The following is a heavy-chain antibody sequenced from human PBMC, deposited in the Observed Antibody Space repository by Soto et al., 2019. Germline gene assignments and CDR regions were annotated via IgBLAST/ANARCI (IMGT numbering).Heavy chain of an antibody. J-gene: IGHJ6*02. CDR1: GYTFTGYY. D-gene: IGHD3-10*01. Sequence: ASVKVSCKASGYTFTGYYMHWVRQAPGQGLEWMGWINPNSGGTNYAQKFQGWVTMTRDTSTSTAYMELSRLRSDDTAVYYCAREGYYSGSGTYSPPRYYGMDAWGQGTTVTVSS. V-gene: IGHV1-2*04. CDR2: INPNSGGT. CDR3: AREGYYSGSGTYSPPRYYGMDA.